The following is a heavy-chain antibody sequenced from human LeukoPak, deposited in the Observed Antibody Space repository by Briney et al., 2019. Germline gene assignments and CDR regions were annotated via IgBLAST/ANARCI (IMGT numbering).Heavy chain of an antibody. CDR3: AKDTQYGALE. J-gene: IGHJ4*02. D-gene: IGHD4-17*01. Sequence: GGSLRLSCATSGFTFSSYALTWVRQAPGKGLEWVSDISGSGGRTYYADSVKGRFTISRDSSKNTLYLQMNSLRADDTAVYYCAKDTQYGALEWGQGTLVTVSS. CDR2: ISGSGGRT. CDR1: GFTFSSYA. V-gene: IGHV3-23*01.